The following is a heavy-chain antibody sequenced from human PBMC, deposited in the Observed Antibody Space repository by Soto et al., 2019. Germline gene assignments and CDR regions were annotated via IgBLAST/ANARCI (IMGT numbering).Heavy chain of an antibody. CDR2: INPNSGGT. Sequence: GASVKVSCKASGYTFTGYYMHWVRQAPGQGLEWMGWINPNSGGTNYAQKFQGWVTMTRDTSKNQFSLKLSSVTAADTAVYYCARAGGTGTLDYYYGMDVWGQGTTVTVSS. J-gene: IGHJ6*02. CDR3: ARAGGTGTLDYYYGMDV. D-gene: IGHD1-7*01. V-gene: IGHV1-2*04. CDR1: GYTFTGYY.